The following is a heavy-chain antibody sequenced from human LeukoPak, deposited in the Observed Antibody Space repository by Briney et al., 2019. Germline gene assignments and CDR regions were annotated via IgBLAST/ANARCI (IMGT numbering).Heavy chain of an antibody. CDR2: ISAYNGNT. CDR1: GYTFTSYG. J-gene: IGHJ4*02. Sequence: ASVTVSCKASGYTFTSYGISWVRQAPGQGLEWMGWISAYNGNTNYAQKLQGRVTMTTDTSTSTAYMELRSLRSDDTAVYYCARGGSFGYSSSLFTLNDYWGQGTLVTVSS. V-gene: IGHV1-18*01. D-gene: IGHD6-6*01. CDR3: ARGGSFGYSSSLFTLNDY.